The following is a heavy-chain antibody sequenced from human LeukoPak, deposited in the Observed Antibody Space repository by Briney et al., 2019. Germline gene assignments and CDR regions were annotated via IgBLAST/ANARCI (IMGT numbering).Heavy chain of an antibody. Sequence: SETLSLTCAVYGESFSGYYWSWIRQPPGKALEWIGEINHSGNTNYNPSLKSRVTISVDTSKNQFSLRLSSVTAADTAVYYCARGLAFGVAAAFDIWGQGTMGTVSS. CDR1: GESFSGYY. CDR3: ARGLAFGVAAAFDI. J-gene: IGHJ3*02. V-gene: IGHV4-34*01. CDR2: INHSGNT. D-gene: IGHD3-3*01.